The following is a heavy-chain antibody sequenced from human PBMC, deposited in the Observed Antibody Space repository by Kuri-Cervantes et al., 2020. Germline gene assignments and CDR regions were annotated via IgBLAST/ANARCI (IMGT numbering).Heavy chain of an antibody. D-gene: IGHD3-16*02. J-gene: IGHJ4*02. CDR2: INHSGST. Sequence: SETLSLTCAVSGGSISSSNWWSWIRQPPGKGLEWIGEINHSGSTNYNPSLKSRVTISVDTSKNQFSLKLSSVTAADTAVYYCAREGDKNYDYIWGSYLREDPMFDYWGQGTLVTVSS. V-gene: IGHV4-4*02. CDR1: GGSISSSNW. CDR3: AREGDKNYDYIWGSYLREDPMFDY.